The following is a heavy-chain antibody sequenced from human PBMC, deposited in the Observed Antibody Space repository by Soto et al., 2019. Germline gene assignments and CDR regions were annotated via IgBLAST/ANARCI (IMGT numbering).Heavy chain of an antibody. CDR3: ARDGAVAGNTNFDY. CDR1: GYTFTNYA. J-gene: IGHJ4*02. V-gene: IGHV1-3*01. D-gene: IGHD6-19*01. CDR2: INAGNGKT. Sequence: ASVKVSCKASGYTFTNYAIHWVRQGPGQRLEWMGWINAGNGKTKYSQKFQGRVTITRDTSASTAYMELSSLRSEDTAVYYCARDGAVAGNTNFDYCGEGTLVTFST.